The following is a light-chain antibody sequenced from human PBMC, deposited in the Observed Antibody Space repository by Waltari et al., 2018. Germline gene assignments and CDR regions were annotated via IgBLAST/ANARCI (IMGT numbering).Light chain of an antibody. J-gene: IGKJ4*01. Sequence: DIVMTQSPLSLPVTPGEPASISCRSSQSLLHSNGNTYLEWYLQKPGQSPQLLIYFGSIRASGVPDRFSGSGSGTEFTLKISRVEAEDVGVYYCMQATHAITFGGGTKVEIK. CDR3: MQATHAIT. CDR1: QSLLHSNGNTY. V-gene: IGKV2-28*01. CDR2: FGS.